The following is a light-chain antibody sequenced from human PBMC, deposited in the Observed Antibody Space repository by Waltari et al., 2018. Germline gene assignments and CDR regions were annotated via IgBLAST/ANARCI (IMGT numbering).Light chain of an antibody. CDR3: QAGDSGTAYV. CDR2: QDN. Sequence: SYELTQPPSVSVSPGRTATITCSGDKLVDEYACWYQQKPGQSPMLVIYQDNKRPSWIHERFPCSNSSNTAPLTISVTPAIDEAYYYWQAGDSGTAYVFGTGTRVTVL. V-gene: IGLV3-1*01. CDR1: KLVDEY. J-gene: IGLJ1*01.